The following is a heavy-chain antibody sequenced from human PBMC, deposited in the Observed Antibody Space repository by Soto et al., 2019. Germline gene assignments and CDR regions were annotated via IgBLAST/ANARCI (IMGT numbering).Heavy chain of an antibody. J-gene: IGHJ4*02. D-gene: IGHD5-18*01. V-gene: IGHV1-69*13. CDR3: ARDREQLWLLGY. Sequence: ASVKVSCKASGGTFSSYAISWVRQAPGQGLEWMGGIIPIFGTANYAQKFQGRVTITADESTSTAYMELSSLRSEDTAVYYCARDREQLWLLGYWGQGTLVTVSS. CDR1: GGTFSSYA. CDR2: IIPIFGTA.